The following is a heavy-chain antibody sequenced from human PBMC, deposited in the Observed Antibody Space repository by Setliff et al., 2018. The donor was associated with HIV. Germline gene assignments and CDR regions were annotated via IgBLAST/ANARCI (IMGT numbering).Heavy chain of an antibody. CDR2: ISGSGDST. Sequence: GGSLRLSCAASGFTFSSYAITWVRQAPGKGLEWVSAISGSGDSTFYADSVQGRFTISRDNAKNSLYLQMNSLRAGDTAVYYCATDRGTYWGQGTLVTVSS. D-gene: IGHD1-7*01. J-gene: IGHJ4*02. CDR1: GFTFSSYA. CDR3: ATDRGTY. V-gene: IGHV3-23*01.